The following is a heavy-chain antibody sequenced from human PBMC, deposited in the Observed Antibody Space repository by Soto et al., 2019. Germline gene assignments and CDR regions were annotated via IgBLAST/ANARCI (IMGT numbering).Heavy chain of an antibody. CDR2: VYYSGTT. Sequence: SETLSLTCTVSGSSIRNGDYYWGWIRQPPGKGLEWIGYVYYSGTTYSHPSLNSRVSISVDTSENQFSLRLTSVTAADTAVYYCVTVNLVGAAYYFDYWGPGTLVTVSS. CDR1: GSSIRNGDYY. D-gene: IGHD1-26*01. CDR3: VTVNLVGAAYYFDY. J-gene: IGHJ4*02. V-gene: IGHV4-30-4*01.